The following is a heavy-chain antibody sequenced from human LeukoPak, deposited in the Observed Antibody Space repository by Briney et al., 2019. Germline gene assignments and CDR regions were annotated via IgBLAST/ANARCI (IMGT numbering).Heavy chain of an antibody. D-gene: IGHD1-26*01. Sequence: SETLSLTCTVYGGSFSGYYWSWIRQPTGKGLEWIGEINHSGSANYNPSLKSRVTISVGTSKNLFSLRLSSLTAADTAIYYCARLRVGALDNWGQGALVTVSS. CDR3: ARLRVGALDN. CDR2: INHSGSA. J-gene: IGHJ4*02. CDR1: GGSFSGYY. V-gene: IGHV4-34*01.